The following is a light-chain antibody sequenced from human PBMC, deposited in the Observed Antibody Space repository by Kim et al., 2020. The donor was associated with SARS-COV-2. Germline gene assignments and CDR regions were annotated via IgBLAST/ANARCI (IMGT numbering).Light chain of an antibody. CDR2: GAS. V-gene: IGKV3-20*01. CDR1: QSVSSSY. Sequence: EIVLTQSPGTLSLSPGERGTLSCRASQSVSSSYLAWYQQKPVQAPRLLIYGASTRATGIADRFSGSGSGTDFTLTISRLEPEDFVVYYCQQYGSSPYTFGQGTKLEI. J-gene: IGKJ2*01. CDR3: QQYGSSPYT.